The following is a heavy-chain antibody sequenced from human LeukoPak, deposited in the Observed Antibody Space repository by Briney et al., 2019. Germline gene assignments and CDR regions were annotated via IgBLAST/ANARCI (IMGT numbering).Heavy chain of an antibody. Sequence: PGGSLRLSCAASGFTFSSYAMSWVRQAPGKGLEWVSAISGSGGSTYYADSVKGRFTISRDNSKNTLYLQMNSLRAEDTAVYYCAREWDSYGWSDYYYYGMDVWGQGTTVTVSS. J-gene: IGHJ6*02. CDR3: AREWDSYGWSDYYYYGMDV. CDR2: ISGSGGST. CDR1: GFTFSSYA. V-gene: IGHV3-23*01. D-gene: IGHD5-18*01.